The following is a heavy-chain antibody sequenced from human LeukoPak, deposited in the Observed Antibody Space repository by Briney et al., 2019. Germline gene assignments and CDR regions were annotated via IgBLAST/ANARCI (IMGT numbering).Heavy chain of an antibody. CDR1: GGSFSGYY. CDR3: ARGYPYCSSTSCYTTWRYYYYYMDV. J-gene: IGHJ6*03. V-gene: IGHV4-34*01. D-gene: IGHD2-2*02. CDR2: INHSGST. Sequence: PSETLSLTCAVYGGSFSGYYWSWIRQPPGKGLEWIGEINHSGSTNYNPSLKSRVTISVDTSKNQFSLKLSSVTAADTAVYYCARGYPYCSSTSCYTTWRYYYYYMDVWGKGTTVTVSS.